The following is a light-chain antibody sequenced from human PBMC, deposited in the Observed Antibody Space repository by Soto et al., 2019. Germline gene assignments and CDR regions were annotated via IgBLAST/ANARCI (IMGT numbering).Light chain of an antibody. J-gene: IGKJ3*01. Sequence: DIVMTQFPLSLPVTPGEPASISCRSSQSLLHSNGYNYLDWYLQKPGQSPQLLIYLGSNRASGVPDRFSGSGSGTDFTLKISRVEAEDVGVYYCMQALQTPFTFGPGTKVDI. V-gene: IGKV2-28*01. CDR1: QSLLHSNGYNY. CDR2: LGS. CDR3: MQALQTPFT.